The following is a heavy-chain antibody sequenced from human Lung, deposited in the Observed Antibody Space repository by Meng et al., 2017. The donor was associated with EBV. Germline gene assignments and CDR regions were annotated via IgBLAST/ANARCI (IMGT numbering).Heavy chain of an antibody. CDR2: IRCYNGDT. V-gene: IGHV1-18*01. CDR3: ARDPSNTSGRYAYFDS. D-gene: IGHD6-19*01. Sequence: QVQLVQSGGKVKNPVASVMVSCSASCYNFTHHGISWIRPAPGEGLEWLGWIRCYNGDTIYAQKVQGRFTMTMDNSASTAYMDLRSLRSDDTAIYYCARDPSNTSGRYAYFDSWGQGTLVTVSS. CDR1: CYNFTHHG. J-gene: IGHJ4*02.